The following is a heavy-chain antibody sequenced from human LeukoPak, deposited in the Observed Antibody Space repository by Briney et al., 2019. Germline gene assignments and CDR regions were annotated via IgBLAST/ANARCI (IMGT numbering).Heavy chain of an antibody. Sequence: LRLSCAASGYSISSNNWWGWIRQSPGKGLEWIGYIYYSGNTYYNPSLKSRVTMSVDTSKNQFSLKLSSVTAVDTAVYYCARTAYYGSGTQGWFDPWGQGALVTVSS. CDR3: ARTAYYGSGTQGWFDP. D-gene: IGHD3-10*01. CDR1: GYSISSNNW. J-gene: IGHJ5*02. CDR2: IYYSGNT. V-gene: IGHV4-28*01.